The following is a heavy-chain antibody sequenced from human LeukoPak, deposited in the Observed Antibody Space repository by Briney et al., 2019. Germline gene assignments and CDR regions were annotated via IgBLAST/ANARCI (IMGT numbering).Heavy chain of an antibody. Sequence: PSETLSLTCTVSGGSISSSSYYWAWIRQPPGKGLEWIGSIYYSGTTYYNPSLTSRVTISVDTSKNQFSLKLSSVTAADTAVYYCARQERFLESLPHGDSWGQGALVTVSS. D-gene: IGHD3-3*01. J-gene: IGHJ4*02. CDR3: ARQERFLESLPHGDS. V-gene: IGHV4-39*01. CDR2: IYYSGTT. CDR1: GGSISSSSYY.